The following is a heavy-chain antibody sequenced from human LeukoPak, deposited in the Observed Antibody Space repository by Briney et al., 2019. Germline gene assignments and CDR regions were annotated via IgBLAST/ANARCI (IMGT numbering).Heavy chain of an antibody. CDR3: AKDHPGYFDWLPLDY. J-gene: IGHJ4*02. Sequence: GGSLRLSCAASGFTFSSYWMSWVRQAPGKGLEWVANIKQDGSEKYYVDSVKGRFTISRDNAKNSLYLQMNSLRAEDTAVYYCAKDHPGYFDWLPLDYWGQGTLVTVSS. CDR2: IKQDGSEK. V-gene: IGHV3-7*03. D-gene: IGHD3-9*01. CDR1: GFTFSSYW.